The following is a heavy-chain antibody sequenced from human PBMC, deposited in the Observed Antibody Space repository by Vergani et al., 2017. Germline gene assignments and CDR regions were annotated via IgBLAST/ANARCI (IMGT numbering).Heavy chain of an antibody. J-gene: IGHJ3*02. CDR2: ISWNSGSI. D-gene: IGHD3-9*01. Sequence: EVQLVESGGGLVQTGRSLRLSCAASGFTFDAYAMHWVRQAPGKGLEWVSGISWNSGSIGYADSVKGRFTISRDNAKNSLDLQMNSLKTEDTAVYYCTTVYVEPYDILTRLRTFDIWGQGTMVTVSS. V-gene: IGHV3-9*01. CDR3: TTVYVEPYDILTRLRTFDI. CDR1: GFTFDAYA.